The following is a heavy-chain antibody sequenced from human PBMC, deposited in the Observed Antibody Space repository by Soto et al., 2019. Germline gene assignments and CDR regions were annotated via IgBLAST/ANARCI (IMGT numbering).Heavy chain of an antibody. CDR1: GGTFSSYA. D-gene: IGHD6-13*01. J-gene: IGHJ5*02. V-gene: IGHV1-69*13. CDR3: ARGKEQLYWFDP. Sequence: SVKVSCKASGGTFSSYAISWVQQAPGQGLEWMGGIIPIFGTANYAQKFQGRVTITADESTSTAYMELSSLRSEDTAVYYCARGKEQLYWFDPWGQGTLVTVSS. CDR2: IIPIFGTA.